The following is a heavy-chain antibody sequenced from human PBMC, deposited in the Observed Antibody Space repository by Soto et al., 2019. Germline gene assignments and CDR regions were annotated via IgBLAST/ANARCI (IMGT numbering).Heavy chain of an antibody. CDR2: ISGSGGST. CDR1: GFTFSSYA. D-gene: IGHD3-10*01. Sequence: GGSLRLSCAASGFTFSSYAMSWVRQAPGKWLEWVSAISGSGGSTYYADSVKGRFTISRDNSKNTLYLQMNSLRAEDTAVYYCAKDRDVLLWFGETYYFDYWGQGTLVTVSS. CDR3: AKDRDVLLWFGETYYFDY. J-gene: IGHJ4*02. V-gene: IGHV3-23*01.